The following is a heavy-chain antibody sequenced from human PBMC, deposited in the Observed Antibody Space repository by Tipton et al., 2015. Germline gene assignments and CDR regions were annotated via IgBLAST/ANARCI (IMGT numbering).Heavy chain of an antibody. J-gene: IGHJ6*02. CDR3: ARDLEHGMAV. D-gene: IGHD5-24*01. CDR1: GGSVSTSNYY. V-gene: IGHV4-61*01. Sequence: TLSLTCTVSGGSVSTSNYYWGWIRQSPGKGLEWIGYLSYSGSTHYNPSLKRRVTISLDTSKNQFSLTLNSVAAADTAVYYCARDLEHGMAVWGHGTTVTVSS. CDR2: LSYSGST.